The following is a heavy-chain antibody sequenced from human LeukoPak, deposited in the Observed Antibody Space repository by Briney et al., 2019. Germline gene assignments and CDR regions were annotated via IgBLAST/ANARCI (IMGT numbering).Heavy chain of an antibody. CDR3: ARGPNYGDYGGQ. CDR1: GFTVSNNY. Sequence: GSLRLSCVASGFTVSNNYMSRVRQAPRKGLEWVSLIYGGGTTYYADSVKGRFTISSDSSKNTVYLQMNSLRAEDTAVYYCARGPNYGDYGGQWGQGTLVTVSS. V-gene: IGHV3-53*01. J-gene: IGHJ4*02. D-gene: IGHD4-17*01. CDR2: IYGGGTT.